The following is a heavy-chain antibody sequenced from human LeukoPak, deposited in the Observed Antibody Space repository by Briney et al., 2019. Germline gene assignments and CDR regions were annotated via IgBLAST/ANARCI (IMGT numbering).Heavy chain of an antibody. CDR1: GFTFSSYG. CDR3: AKVKGIAAPYGMDV. CDR2: IRYDGSNK. Sequence: GGSLRLSCAASGFTFSSYGMHWVRQAPGKGLEWVVSIRYDGSNKYYADSVKGRFTISRDNSKSTLYLQMNSLRAEDTAVHYCAKVKGIAAPYGMDVWGKGTTVTVSS. D-gene: IGHD6-25*01. V-gene: IGHV3-30*02. J-gene: IGHJ6*03.